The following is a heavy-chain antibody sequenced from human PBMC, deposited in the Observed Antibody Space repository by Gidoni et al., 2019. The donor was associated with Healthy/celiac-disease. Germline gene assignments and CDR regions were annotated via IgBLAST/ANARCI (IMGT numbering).Heavy chain of an antibody. D-gene: IGHD6-13*01. CDR1: GFTFSSYS. CDR2: ISSSSSYI. Sequence: VQLVESGGGLVKPGGSLRLSCAASGFTFSSYSMNWVRQAPGKGMEWVSSISSSSSYIYYADSVKGRFTISRDNAKNSLYLQMNSLRAEDTAVYYCARAPSSSSRGTDGYYFDYWGQGTLVTVSS. J-gene: IGHJ4*02. V-gene: IGHV3-21*01. CDR3: ARAPSSSSRGTDGYYFDY.